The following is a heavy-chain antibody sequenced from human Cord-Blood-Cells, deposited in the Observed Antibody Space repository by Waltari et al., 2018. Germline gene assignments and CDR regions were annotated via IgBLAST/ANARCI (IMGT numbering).Heavy chain of an antibody. CDR2: IYYSGSH. Sequence: QLQLQESGPGLVKPSETLSLTCTVSGGSISSSSYYWGWIRQPPGKGLEWIGRIYYSGSHYYNPSLKRRVTISVDTSKNQFSLKLSSVTAADTAVYYWASPSGAAAGMFDPWGQGTLVTVSS. CDR3: ASPSGAAAGMFDP. CDR1: GGSISSSSYY. D-gene: IGHD6-13*01. J-gene: IGHJ5*02. V-gene: IGHV4-39*01.